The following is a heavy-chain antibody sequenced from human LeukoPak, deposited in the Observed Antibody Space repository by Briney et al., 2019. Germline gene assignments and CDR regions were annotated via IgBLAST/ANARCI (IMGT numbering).Heavy chain of an antibody. J-gene: IGHJ4*02. CDR2: TSYDESNI. CDR1: GFTFSSYG. Sequence: PGRSLRLSCAASGFTFSSYGMHWVRQAPGKGLEWVAVTSYDESNIYYADSVKGRFTISRDNSKNTLYLQMNSLRAEDTALYYCAKDTGFYFFDYWGQGTLVTVSS. V-gene: IGHV3-30*18. CDR3: AKDTGFYFFDY. D-gene: IGHD2-8*02.